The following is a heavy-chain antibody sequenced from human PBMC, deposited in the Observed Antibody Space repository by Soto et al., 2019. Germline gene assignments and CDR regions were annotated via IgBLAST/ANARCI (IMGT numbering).Heavy chain of an antibody. CDR1: GGSVSSGSYY. J-gene: IGHJ6*02. V-gene: IGHV4-61*01. CDR3: ARDPLGATPMDV. CDR2: IYYSGST. D-gene: IGHD1-26*01. Sequence: PSETLSLTCTVSGGSVSSGSYYWSWIRQPPGKGLEWIGYIYYSGSTNYNPSLKSRVTISVDTSKNQFSLKLSSVTAADTAVYYCARDPLGATPMDVWGQGATVTVSS.